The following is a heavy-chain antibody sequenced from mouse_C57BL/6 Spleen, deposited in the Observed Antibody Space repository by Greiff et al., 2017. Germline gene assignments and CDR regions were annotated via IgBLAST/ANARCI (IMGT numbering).Heavy chain of an antibody. CDR3: ARRTYYGSSYGYFDV. J-gene: IGHJ1*03. Sequence: QVQLQQSGPELVKPGASVKLSCKASGYTFTSYDINWVKQRPGQGLEWIGWIYPRDGSTKYNEKFKGKATLPVDTSSSTAYMELHSLTSEDSAVYFCARRTYYGSSYGYFDVWGTGTTVTVSS. CDR2: IYPRDGST. CDR1: GYTFTSYD. V-gene: IGHV1-85*01. D-gene: IGHD1-1*01.